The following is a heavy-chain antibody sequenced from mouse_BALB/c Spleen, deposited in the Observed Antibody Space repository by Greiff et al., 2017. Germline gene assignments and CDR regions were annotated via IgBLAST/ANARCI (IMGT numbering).Heavy chain of an antibody. CDR2: IDPSDSYT. CDR1: GYTFTSYW. CDR3: TRGTTAPYAMDY. D-gene: IGHD1-2*01. V-gene: IGHV1S127*01. Sequence: VQLQQPGAELVKPGASVKMSCKASGYTFTSYWMHWVKQRPGQGLEWIGTIDPSDSYTSYNQKFKGKATLTVDTSSSTAYMQLSSLTSEDSAVYYCTRGTTAPYAMDYWGQGTSVTVSS. J-gene: IGHJ4*01.